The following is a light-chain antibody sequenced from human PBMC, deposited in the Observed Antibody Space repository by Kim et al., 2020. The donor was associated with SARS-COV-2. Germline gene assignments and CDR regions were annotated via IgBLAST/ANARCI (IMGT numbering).Light chain of an antibody. CDR1: SSKLGAGYD. J-gene: IGLJ3*02. V-gene: IGLV1-40*01. CDR3: QSYDNSLSRPEGV. Sequence: VTHSCTESSSKLGAGYDVHWCQQFPGTAPKLLISGDSNRPSGVPDRFSASKSGTSASLAITGLQAEDEADYYCQSYDNSLSRPEGVFGGGTQLTVL. CDR2: GDS.